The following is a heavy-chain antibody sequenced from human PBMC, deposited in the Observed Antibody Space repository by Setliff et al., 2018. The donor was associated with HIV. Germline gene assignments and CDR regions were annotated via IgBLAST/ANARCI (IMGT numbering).Heavy chain of an antibody. D-gene: IGHD2-15*01. J-gene: IGHJ5*02. CDR3: ARQSAATPDWIAP. V-gene: IGHV4-59*08. Sequence: NPSETLSLTCTVSGGLVTSLYWSWIRQPPGGGLEWIGYIYFTGSYYYNPSLKSRVTMSLDTSKNQFSLKLTSVTAADTAMYYCARQSAATPDWIAPWGQGTLVTSPQ. CDR2: IYFTGSY. CDR1: GGLVTSLY.